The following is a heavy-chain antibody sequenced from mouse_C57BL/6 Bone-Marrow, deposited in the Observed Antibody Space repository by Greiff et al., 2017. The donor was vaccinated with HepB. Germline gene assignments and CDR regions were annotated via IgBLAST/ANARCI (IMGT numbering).Heavy chain of an antibody. Sequence: EVQLQQSGPGLVKPSQSLSLTCSVTGYSITSGYYWNWIRQFPGNKLEWMGYISYDGSNNYNPSFKNRISITRDTSKNQFFLKLNSVTTEDTATYYCARSGYDCFAYWGQGTRVTVSA. CDR3: ARSGYDCFAY. V-gene: IGHV3-6*01. D-gene: IGHD2-4*01. CDR2: ISYDGSN. CDR1: GYSITSGYY. J-gene: IGHJ3*01.